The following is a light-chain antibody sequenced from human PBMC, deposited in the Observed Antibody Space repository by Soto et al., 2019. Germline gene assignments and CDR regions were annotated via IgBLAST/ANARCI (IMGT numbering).Light chain of an antibody. CDR2: ASS. J-gene: IGLJ1*01. V-gene: IGLV2-14*01. CDR3: SSYTSGSNLYV. CDR1: SSDVGSYNY. Sequence: QSALTQPASVSGSPGQSITISCTGTSSDVGSYNYVSWYQQHPGKAPRLMIYASSNRPSGVSHRFSGSRSGNTASLTISGLQAEDEADYFCSSYTSGSNLYVLGSGTKV.